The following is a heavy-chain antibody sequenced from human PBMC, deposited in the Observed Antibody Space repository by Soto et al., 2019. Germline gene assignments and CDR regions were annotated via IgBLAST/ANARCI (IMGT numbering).Heavy chain of an antibody. Sequence: PGGSLRLSCAASGFTFSSYSMSWVRQAPGKGLEWVSGFRSGGDDETTYYADSVKGRFTISRDNSRNTLYLQMNNLRVEDTAQYYCVKEWTPRRAFDYWGQGTVVTVSS. V-gene: IGHV3-23*01. CDR3: VKEWTPRRAFDY. CDR1: GFTFSSYS. J-gene: IGHJ4*02. CDR2: FRSGGDDETT.